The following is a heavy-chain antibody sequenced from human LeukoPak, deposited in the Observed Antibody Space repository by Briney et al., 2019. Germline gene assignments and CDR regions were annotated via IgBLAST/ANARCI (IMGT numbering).Heavy chain of an antibody. CDR2: IYSGGST. J-gene: IGHJ4*02. Sequence: GGSLRLSCAASGFTVSSNYMSWVRQAPGKGLGWVSVIYSGGSTYYADSVKGRFTISRHNSKNTLYLQMNSLRAEDTAVYYCARSPRGKTQDYWGQGTLVTVSS. CDR1: GFTVSSNY. CDR3: ARSPRGKTQDY. V-gene: IGHV3-53*04.